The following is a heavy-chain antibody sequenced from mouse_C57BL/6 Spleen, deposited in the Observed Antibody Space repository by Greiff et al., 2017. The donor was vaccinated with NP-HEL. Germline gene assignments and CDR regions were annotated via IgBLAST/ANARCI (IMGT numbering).Heavy chain of an antibody. J-gene: IGHJ1*03. CDR1: GFTFSDYG. CDR2: ISSGSSTI. D-gene: IGHD3-2*01. CDR3: ARDRKRGYFDV. Sequence: EVHLVESGGGLVKPGGSLKLSCAASGFTFSDYGMHWVRQAPEKGLEWVAYISSGSSTIYYADTVKGRFTISRDNAKNTLFLQMTSLRSDDTAMYYCARDRKRGYFDVWGTGTTVTVSS. V-gene: IGHV5-17*01.